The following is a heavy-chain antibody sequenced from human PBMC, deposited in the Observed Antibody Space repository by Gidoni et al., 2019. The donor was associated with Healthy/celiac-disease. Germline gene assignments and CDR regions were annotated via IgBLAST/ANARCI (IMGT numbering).Heavy chain of an antibody. J-gene: IGHJ6*02. CDR1: GYTFTSYG. D-gene: IGHD3-3*01. CDR3: ATTALRFLEWLPLGRNYYGMDV. V-gene: IGHV1-18*01. CDR2: ISAYNGNT. Sequence: QVQLVQSGAEVKKPGASVKVSCKASGYTFTSYGISWVRQAPGQGLEWMGWISAYNGNTNYAQKLQGRVTMTTDTSTSTAYMELRSLRSDDTAVYYCATTALRFLEWLPLGRNYYGMDVWGQGTTVTVSS.